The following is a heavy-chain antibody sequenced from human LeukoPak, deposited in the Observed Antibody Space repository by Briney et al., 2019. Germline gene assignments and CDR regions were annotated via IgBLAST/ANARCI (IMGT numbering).Heavy chain of an antibody. CDR2: ISSSSSYI. CDR1: GFTFTSYA. V-gene: IGHV3-21*01. CDR3: AREVLGGSTSCYGCGWFDP. J-gene: IGHJ5*02. Sequence: PGGSLRLSCAASGFTFTSYAMNWVRQAPGKGLEWVSSISSSSSYIYYADSVKGRFTISRDNAKNSLYLQMNSLRAEDTAVYYCAREVLGGSTSCYGCGWFDPWGQGTLVTVSS. D-gene: IGHD2-2*01.